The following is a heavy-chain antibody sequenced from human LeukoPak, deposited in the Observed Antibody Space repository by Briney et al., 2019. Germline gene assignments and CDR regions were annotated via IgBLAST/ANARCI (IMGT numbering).Heavy chain of an antibody. CDR2: INPNSGGT. Sequence: ASVKVSCKASGYTFTGYYMHWVRQAPGQGLEWMGWINPNSGGTNYAHKFQRMVTMTRDTSISTAYIEMSRLRSDYTAVYYCARVDGSGLDPDYWGQGTLVTVSS. CDR1: GYTFTGYY. CDR3: ARVDGSGLDPDY. V-gene: IGHV1-2*02. D-gene: IGHD6-19*01. J-gene: IGHJ4*02.